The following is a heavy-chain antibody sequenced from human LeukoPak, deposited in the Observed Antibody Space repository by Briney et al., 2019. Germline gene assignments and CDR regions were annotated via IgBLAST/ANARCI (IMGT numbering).Heavy chain of an antibody. Sequence: PGGSLRLSCAASGFTFSSYAMHWVRQAPGKGLEWVAVISYDGSNKYYADSVKGRFTISRDNSKNTLYLQMNSLRAEDTAVYYCARAWEPGDAFDIWGQGTMVTVSS. J-gene: IGHJ3*02. CDR1: GFTFSSYA. CDR2: ISYDGSNK. V-gene: IGHV3-30-3*01. D-gene: IGHD1-26*01. CDR3: ARAWEPGDAFDI.